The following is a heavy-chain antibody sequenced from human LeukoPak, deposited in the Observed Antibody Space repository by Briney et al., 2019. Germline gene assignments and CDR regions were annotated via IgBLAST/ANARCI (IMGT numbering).Heavy chain of an antibody. V-gene: IGHV4-34*01. CDR3: ARPVEGAMVRGPNVGRGWFDP. J-gene: IGHJ5*02. CDR2: INHSGST. D-gene: IGHD3-10*01. CDR1: GGSFGGYY. Sequence: PSETLSLTCAVYGGSFGGYYWSWIRQPPGKGLEWIGEINHSGSTNYNPSLKSRVTISVDTSKNQFSLKLSSVTAADTAVYYCARPVEGAMVRGPNVGRGWFDPWGQGTLVTVSS.